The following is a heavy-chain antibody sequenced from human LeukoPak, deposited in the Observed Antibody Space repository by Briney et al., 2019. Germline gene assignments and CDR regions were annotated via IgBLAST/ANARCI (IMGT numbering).Heavy chain of an antibody. V-gene: IGHV1-69*13. CDR3: ARARSGWYLDY. CDR1: GGTFSSYA. Sequence: AASVKVSCKASGGTFSSYATSWVRQAPGQGLEWMGGIIPIFGTANYAQKFQGRVTITADESTSTAYMELSSLRSEDTAVYYCARARSGWYLDYWGQGTLVTVSS. D-gene: IGHD6-19*01. CDR2: IIPIFGTA. J-gene: IGHJ4*02.